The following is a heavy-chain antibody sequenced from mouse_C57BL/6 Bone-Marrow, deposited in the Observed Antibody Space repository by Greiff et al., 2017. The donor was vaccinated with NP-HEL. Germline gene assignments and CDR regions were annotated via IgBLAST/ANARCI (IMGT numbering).Heavy chain of an antibody. CDR2: IWRGGST. Sequence: VQLQQSGPGLVQPSQSLSITCTVSGFSLTSYGVHWVRQSPGKGLEWLGVIWRGGSTDYNAAFMSRLSITKDNSKSQVFFKMNSLQADDTAIYYCAKNPPNWDEAMDYWGQGTSVTVSS. CDR3: AKNPPNWDEAMDY. CDR1: GFSLTSYG. D-gene: IGHD4-1*01. V-gene: IGHV2-5*01. J-gene: IGHJ4*01.